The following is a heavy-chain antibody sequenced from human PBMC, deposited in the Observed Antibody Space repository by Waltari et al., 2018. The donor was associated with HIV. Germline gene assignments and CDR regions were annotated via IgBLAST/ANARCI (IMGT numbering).Heavy chain of an antibody. CDR2: MYSDGTT. CDR1: GFTVSSSY. J-gene: IGHJ4*02. D-gene: IGHD1-1*01. CDR3: ARQRNWNEDFDD. V-gene: IGHV3-66*04. Sequence: EVQLVESGGDLVQPGGSLRLSCAASGFTVSSSYMSWVRQAPGEGLEWFSVMYSDGTTYYAGSVKGRFTISRDNSKNTLYLQMSSLRGEDTAVYYCARQRNWNEDFDDWGQGTLVTVSS.